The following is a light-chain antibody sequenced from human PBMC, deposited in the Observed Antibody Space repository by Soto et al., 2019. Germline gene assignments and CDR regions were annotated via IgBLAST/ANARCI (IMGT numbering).Light chain of an antibody. V-gene: IGKV1-12*02. CDR1: QDISNW. CDR2: AAS. Sequence: DIQMTQSPSFVSASVGDTVTITCRASQDISNWLAWYQQKPGKAPRFLIFAASNLHSGVLSRFSGGGSGTHFTLTISSPQPEDSSSYYCLQPDSIPFTFGGGTKVEIQ. J-gene: IGKJ4*01. CDR3: LQPDSIPFT.